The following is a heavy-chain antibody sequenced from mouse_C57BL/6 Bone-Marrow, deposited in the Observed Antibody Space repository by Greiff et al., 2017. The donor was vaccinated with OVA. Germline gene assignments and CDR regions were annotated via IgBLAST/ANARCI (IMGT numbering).Heavy chain of an antibody. Sequence: EVQLQQPGAELVKPGASVKVSCKASGYTFTSYWMHWVKQRPGQGLEWIGRIDPANGNTKYAPKFQGKATITADTSSNTAYLQLSSLTSEDTAIYYCARGEPIGWYFDVWGTGTTVTVSS. D-gene: IGHD6-5*01. CDR3: ARGEPIGWYFDV. J-gene: IGHJ1*03. V-gene: IGHV14-3*01. CDR1: GYTFTSYW. CDR2: IDPANGNT.